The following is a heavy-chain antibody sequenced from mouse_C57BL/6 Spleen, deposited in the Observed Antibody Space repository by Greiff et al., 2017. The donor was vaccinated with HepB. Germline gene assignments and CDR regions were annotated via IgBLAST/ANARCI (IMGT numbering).Heavy chain of an antibody. Sequence: QVQLQQPGAELVRPGSSVKLSCKASGYTFTSYWMDWVKQRPGQGLEWIGNIYPSDSETHYNQKFKDKATLTVDKSSSTAYMQLSSLTSEDSAVYYCAKDSSPFFDCWGQGTTLTVSS. CDR2: IYPSDSET. V-gene: IGHV1-61*01. J-gene: IGHJ2*01. CDR1: GYTFTSYW. D-gene: IGHD1-1*01. CDR3: AKDSSPFFDC.